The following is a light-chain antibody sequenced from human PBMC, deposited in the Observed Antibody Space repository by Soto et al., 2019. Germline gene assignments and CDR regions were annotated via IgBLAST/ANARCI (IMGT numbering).Light chain of an antibody. Sequence: EIVLTQSPGTLSLSPGERATLSCRASQSVSSSYLAWYQQKPGQAPRLLIYGASSRATGIPDRFSGSGSGTDFTLTISRLEPEDFAVYYCQQLRGFGQGTKVEIK. CDR3: QQLRG. CDR1: QSVSSSY. CDR2: GAS. J-gene: IGKJ1*01. V-gene: IGKV3-20*01.